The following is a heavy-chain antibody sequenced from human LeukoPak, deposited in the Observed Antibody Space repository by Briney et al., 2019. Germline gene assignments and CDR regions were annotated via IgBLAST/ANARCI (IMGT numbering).Heavy chain of an antibody. CDR1: GFTFGSYA. Sequence: GGSLRLSCAASGFTFGSYAMSWVRQAPGKGLEWVSAISGSGGSTYYADSVKGRFTISRDNSKNTLYLQMNSLRAEDTAVYYCAKGYSYGYESTYFDYWGQGTLVTVSS. V-gene: IGHV3-23*01. CDR2: ISGSGGST. J-gene: IGHJ4*02. CDR3: AKGYSYGYESTYFDY. D-gene: IGHD5-18*01.